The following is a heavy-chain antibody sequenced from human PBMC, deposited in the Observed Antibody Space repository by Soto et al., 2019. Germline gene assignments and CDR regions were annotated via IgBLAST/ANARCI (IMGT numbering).Heavy chain of an antibody. D-gene: IGHD2-2*01. Sequence: GESLKISCNGSGYSFTIYWISWVRQMPGKGLEWMGRIDPSDSYTNYSPSFQGHVTISADKSISTAYLQWSSLKASDTAMYYCARHKFGVVPAATTTLNWFDPWGQGTLVTVS. CDR2: IDPSDSYT. V-gene: IGHV5-10-1*01. CDR3: ARHKFGVVPAATTTLNWFDP. J-gene: IGHJ5*02. CDR1: GYSFTIYW.